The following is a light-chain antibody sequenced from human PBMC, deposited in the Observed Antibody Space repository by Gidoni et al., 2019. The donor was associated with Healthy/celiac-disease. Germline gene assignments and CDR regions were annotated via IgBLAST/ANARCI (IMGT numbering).Light chain of an antibody. J-gene: IGKJ3*01. CDR2: AAS. CDR1: QSISSY. CDR3: QQSYSTPPFT. Sequence: DIHMPQSPSSLSASVEDRVTITCRASQSISSYLNWYQQKPGKAPKLLIYAASSLQSGVPSRFSGSGSGTEFTLTISSLQPEDFATYYCQQSYSTPPFTFGPGTRVDIK. V-gene: IGKV1-39*01.